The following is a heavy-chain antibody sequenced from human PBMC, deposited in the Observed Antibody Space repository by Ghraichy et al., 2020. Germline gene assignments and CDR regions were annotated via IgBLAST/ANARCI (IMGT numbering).Heavy chain of an antibody. J-gene: IGHJ4*02. V-gene: IGHV3-74*01. CDR1: GLTFSSYW. D-gene: IGHD3-10*01. CDR2: IKTDGSTT. CDR3: STSPRADRGNY. Sequence: GGSLRLSCAASGLTFSSYWMHWVRQAPGKGLEWVSHIKTDGSTTNYAGSMRGRFTISRDNAKNTLYLQMNSLRADDTAVYYCSTSPRADRGNYWGQGTLVTVSS.